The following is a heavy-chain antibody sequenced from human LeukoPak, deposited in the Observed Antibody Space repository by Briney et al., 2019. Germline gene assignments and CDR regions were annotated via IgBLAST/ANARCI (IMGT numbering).Heavy chain of an antibody. Sequence: ASVKVSCKASGYTFTSYGISWVRQAPGQGLEWMGWISAYNGNTNYAQKLQGRVTMTTDTSTSTAYMELRSLRSDDTAVYYCARINRYYYDSSGYPPTFDYWGQGTLVTVSS. V-gene: IGHV1-18*01. CDR3: ARINRYYYDSSGYPPTFDY. CDR2: ISAYNGNT. J-gene: IGHJ4*02. CDR1: GYTFTSYG. D-gene: IGHD3-22*01.